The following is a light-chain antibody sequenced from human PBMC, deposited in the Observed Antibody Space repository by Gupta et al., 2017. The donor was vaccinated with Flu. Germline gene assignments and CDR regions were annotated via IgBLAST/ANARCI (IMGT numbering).Light chain of an antibody. CDR2: AAS. V-gene: IGKV1-39*01. CDR3: QQRYSTPLA. J-gene: IGKJ4*01. Sequence: DIQMTQSPSSLSASVGDRVTITCRASQSISSYLNWYQQKPGKAPKLLIYAASSVQSGVPSRFSGSGSGTDFTLTISRRQPEDFANYYCQQRYSTPLAFGGGTKVEIK. CDR1: QSISSY.